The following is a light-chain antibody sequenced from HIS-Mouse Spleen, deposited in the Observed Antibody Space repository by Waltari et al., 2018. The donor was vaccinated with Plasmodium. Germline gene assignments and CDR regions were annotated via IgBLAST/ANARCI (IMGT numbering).Light chain of an antibody. CDR3: QQYNSYSYT. V-gene: IGKV1-5*03. CDR2: KAS. Sequence: DIQMTQSPSPLSASVGDRVTLTCLASQSISSWLAWYQQKPGKAPKLLIYKASSLESGVPSRFSGSGSGTEFTLTISSLQPDDFATYYCQQYNSYSYTFGQGTKLEIK. CDR1: QSISSW. J-gene: IGKJ2*01.